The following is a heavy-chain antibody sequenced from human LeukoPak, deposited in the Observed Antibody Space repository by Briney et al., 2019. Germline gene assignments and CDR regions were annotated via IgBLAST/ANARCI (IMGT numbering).Heavy chain of an antibody. CDR3: ASGTFDGPLYGTYWYFHV. CDR1: GASINNNY. V-gene: IGHV4-59*01. D-gene: IGHD1-14*01. Sequence: SETLSLTCAVSGASINNNYWTWVRQPPGKGLEWIGYIYSNGNTNYNPSLKGRVTMSIETSKNQFSLQLPSVTAADTAVYYCASGTFDGPLYGTYWYFHVWGRGSLVTVSS. CDR2: IYSNGNT. J-gene: IGHJ2*01.